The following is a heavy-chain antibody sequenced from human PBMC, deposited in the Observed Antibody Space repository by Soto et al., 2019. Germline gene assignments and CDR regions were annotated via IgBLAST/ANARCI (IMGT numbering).Heavy chain of an antibody. V-gene: IGHV4-59*01. CDR1: GGSINNYY. CDR2: IHYSGST. Sequence: SETLSLTCTVSGGSINNYYWSWIRQPPGKGLEWIAYIHYSGSTKYNPSLQARGTISVDTSKNQLSLKLNSVTAEDTAIYFCARQTPGTYGGYLDSWGQGXLVTVSS. D-gene: IGHD4-17*01. J-gene: IGHJ4*02. CDR3: ARQTPGTYGGYLDS.